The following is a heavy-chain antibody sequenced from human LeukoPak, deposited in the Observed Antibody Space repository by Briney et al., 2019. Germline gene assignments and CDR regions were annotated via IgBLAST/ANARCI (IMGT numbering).Heavy chain of an antibody. V-gene: IGHV3-30-3*01. CDR3: ASYYDSSGYSTFDY. CDR1: GFIFSSYA. D-gene: IGHD3-22*01. J-gene: IGHJ4*02. CDR2: ISYDGSNK. Sequence: GGSLRLSCAASGFIFSSYAMHWVRQAPGKGLEWVAVISYDGSNKYYAGSVKGRFTISRGNSKNTLYLQMNSLRAEDTAVYYCASYYDSSGYSTFDYWGQGTLVTVSS.